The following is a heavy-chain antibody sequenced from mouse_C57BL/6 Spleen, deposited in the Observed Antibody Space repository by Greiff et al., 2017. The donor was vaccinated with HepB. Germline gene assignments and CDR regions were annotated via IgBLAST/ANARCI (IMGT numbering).Heavy chain of an antibody. Sequence: EVQRVESGGDLVKPGGSLKLSCAASGFTFSSYGMSWVRQTPDKRLEWVATISSGGSYTYYPDSVKGRFTISRDNAKNTLYLQMSSLKSEDTAMYYCARHNGYYGDWYFDVWGTGTTVTVSS. V-gene: IGHV5-6*01. J-gene: IGHJ1*03. CDR1: GFTFSSYG. CDR2: ISSGGSYT. D-gene: IGHD2-3*01. CDR3: ARHNGYYGDWYFDV.